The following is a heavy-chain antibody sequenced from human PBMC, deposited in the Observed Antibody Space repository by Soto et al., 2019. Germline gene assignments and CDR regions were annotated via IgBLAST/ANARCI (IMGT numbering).Heavy chain of an antibody. CDR1: GYSFAGYW. CDR2: IDPSDSQT. Sequence: GESLKIACNGSGYSFAGYWITWVRQKPGKGLEWMGRIDPSDSQTYYSPSFRGHVTISVTKSITTVFLQWSSLRASDTAMYYCARQIYDSDTGPNFQYYFDSWGQGTPVTVSS. V-gene: IGHV5-10-1*01. J-gene: IGHJ4*02. CDR3: ARQIYDSDTGPNFQYYFDS. D-gene: IGHD3-22*01.